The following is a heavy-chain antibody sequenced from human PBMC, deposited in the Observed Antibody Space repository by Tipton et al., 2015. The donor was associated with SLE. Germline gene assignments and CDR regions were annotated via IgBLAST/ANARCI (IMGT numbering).Heavy chain of an antibody. CDR3: ARLAYSSLQY. Sequence: SLRLSCVASGFTFSDHYSSWIRQAPGKGLEFLSYISNSGSYIYYADSVRGRFVISRDNAKSSLYLQMNSLRAEDTAVYFCARLAYSSLQYWGQGTLVTVSS. V-gene: IGHV3-11*01. CDR1: GFTFSDHY. CDR2: ISNSGSYI. D-gene: IGHD5-18*01. J-gene: IGHJ4*02.